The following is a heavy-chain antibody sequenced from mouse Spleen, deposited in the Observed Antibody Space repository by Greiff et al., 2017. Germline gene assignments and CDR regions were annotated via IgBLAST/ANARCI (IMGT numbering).Heavy chain of an antibody. V-gene: IGHV5-2*03. CDR1: EYEFPSHD. CDR3: ARRAYGSSWFAY. CDR2: INSDGGSS. D-gene: IGHD1-1*01. Sequence: DVKLVESGGGLVQPGESLKLSCESNEYEFPSHDMSWVRKTPEKRLELVAAINSDGGSSYYPDTMERRFIISRDNTKKTLYLQMSSLRSEDTALYYCARRAYGSSWFAYWGQGTLVTVSA. J-gene: IGHJ3*01.